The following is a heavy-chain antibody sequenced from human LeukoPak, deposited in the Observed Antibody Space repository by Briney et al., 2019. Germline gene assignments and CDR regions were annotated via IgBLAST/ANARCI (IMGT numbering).Heavy chain of an antibody. Sequence: GGSLRLSCVVSGFTFSSHEMNWVRQAPGKGLEWVSYISSSGSTIYQADSVRGRFTISRDNAKNSLFLQMNSLRAEDTAVYYCARDLGNEYPMDVWGKGTTATISS. CDR3: ARDLGNEYPMDV. V-gene: IGHV3-48*03. CDR1: GFTFSSHE. J-gene: IGHJ6*03. D-gene: IGHD6-6*01. CDR2: ISSSGSTI.